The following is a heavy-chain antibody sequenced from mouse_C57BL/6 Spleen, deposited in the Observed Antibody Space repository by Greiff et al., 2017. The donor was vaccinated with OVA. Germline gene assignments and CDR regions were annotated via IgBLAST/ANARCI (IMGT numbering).Heavy chain of an antibody. Sequence: QVQLQQPGAELVRPGASVKMSCKASGYTFTSYTMHWVKQRPGQGLEWIGYINPSSGYTKYNQKFKDKATLTVDKSSSTAYMQLISLTSADSAVYYCSRGDYGSSWFAYWGQGTLVTVSA. CDR3: SRGDYGSSWFAY. J-gene: IGHJ3*01. D-gene: IGHD1-1*01. V-gene: IGHV1-4*01. CDR1: GYTFTSYT. CDR2: INPSSGYT.